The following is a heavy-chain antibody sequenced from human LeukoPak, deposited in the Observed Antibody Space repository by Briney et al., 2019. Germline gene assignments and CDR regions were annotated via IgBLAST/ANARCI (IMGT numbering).Heavy chain of an antibody. CDR3: ARCTIFGVIKCNWFDP. D-gene: IGHD3-3*01. J-gene: IGHJ5*02. Sequence: PSQTLSLTCTVSGGSISSGGYYWSWIRQHPGKGLEWIGYIYYSGSTYYNPSLKSRVTISVDTSKNQFSLKLSSVTAADTAVYYCARCTIFGVIKCNWFDPWGQGTLVTVSS. V-gene: IGHV4-31*03. CDR1: GGSISSGGYY. CDR2: IYYSGST.